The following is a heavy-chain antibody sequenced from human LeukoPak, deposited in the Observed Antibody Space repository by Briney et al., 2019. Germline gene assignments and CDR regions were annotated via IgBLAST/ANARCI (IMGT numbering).Heavy chain of an antibody. J-gene: IGHJ4*02. V-gene: IGHV4-39*01. Sequence: SETLSLTRTVSGGSISSSSYYWGWIRQPPGKGLEWIGSIYYSGSTYYNPSLKSRVTISVDTSKNQFSLKLSSVTAADTAVYYCARQDGYSGYGDYWGQGTLVTVSS. CDR1: GGSISSSSYY. CDR2: IYYSGST. D-gene: IGHD5-12*01. CDR3: ARQDGYSGYGDY.